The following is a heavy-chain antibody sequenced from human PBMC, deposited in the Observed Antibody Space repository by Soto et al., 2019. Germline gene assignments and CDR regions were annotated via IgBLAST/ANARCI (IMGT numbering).Heavy chain of an antibody. D-gene: IGHD4-17*01. CDR3: ARDPHGDYVGAFDG. Sequence: EVQLLESGEPGGSLRVSCVASGFTFSDYAMTWVRQSPGKGLEWVSSIRGSGVGTTYEDSVRGRFTILRDNSKNTLYLQMNSLRAEDTAVYYCARDPHGDYVGAFDGWGQGTMVTVSS. CDR1: GFTFSDYA. V-gene: IGHV3-23*01. CDR2: IRGSGVGT. J-gene: IGHJ3*01.